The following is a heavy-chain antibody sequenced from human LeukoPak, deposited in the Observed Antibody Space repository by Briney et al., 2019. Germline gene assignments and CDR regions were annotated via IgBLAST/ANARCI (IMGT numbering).Heavy chain of an antibody. J-gene: IGHJ4*02. CDR1: GCTFSSYA. CDR2: IIPIFGTA. V-gene: IGHV1-69*13. Sequence: ASLKVSCKASGCTFSSYAISWVRQAPGQGLEWMGGIIPIFGTANYAQKFQGRVTITADESTSTAYMELSSLRSEDTAVYYCARNSGSYYAQFDYWGQGTLVTVSS. CDR3: ARNSGSYYAQFDY. D-gene: IGHD1-26*01.